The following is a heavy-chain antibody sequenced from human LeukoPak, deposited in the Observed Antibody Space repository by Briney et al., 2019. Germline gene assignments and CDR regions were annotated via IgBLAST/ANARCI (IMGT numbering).Heavy chain of an antibody. Sequence: SETLSLTCTVSGGSISSNYWSCIRQPPGKGLEWIGYIYYSGSTNYNPSLKSRVTISVDTSKNQFSLKLSSVTAADTAVYYCARDTMVRGVINANWFDPWGQGTLVTVSS. V-gene: IGHV4-59*01. D-gene: IGHD3-10*01. CDR1: GGSISSNY. CDR2: IYYSGST. J-gene: IGHJ5*02. CDR3: ARDTMVRGVINANWFDP.